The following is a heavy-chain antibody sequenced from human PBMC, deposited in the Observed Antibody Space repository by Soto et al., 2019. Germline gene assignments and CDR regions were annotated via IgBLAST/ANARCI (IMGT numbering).Heavy chain of an antibody. V-gene: IGHV1-18*01. J-gene: IGHJ3*02. CDR2: ISAYNGNT. Sequence: PGASVKVSCKASGYTFTSYGISWVRQAPGQGLEWMGWISAYNGNTNYAQKLQGRVTMTTDTSTSTAYMELRSLRSDDTAVYYCARVRGGEVVGATWRDAFDIWGQGTMVTVSS. CDR3: ARVRGGEVVGATWRDAFDI. D-gene: IGHD1-26*01. CDR1: GYTFTSYG.